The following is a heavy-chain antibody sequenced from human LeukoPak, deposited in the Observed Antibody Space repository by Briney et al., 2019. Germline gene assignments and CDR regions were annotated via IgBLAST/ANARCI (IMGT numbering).Heavy chain of an antibody. CDR3: ARDHGDYVQYNWFDP. V-gene: IGHV1-2*02. D-gene: IGHD4-17*01. CDR2: INPNSGAT. J-gene: IGHJ5*02. Sequence: GASVKVSCRASGYTFTGYYMHWVRQAPGQGLEWLGWINPNSGATKYAQKFQGRVTMTRDTSIRTAHMEPSGLRSDDTAVYYCARDHGDYVQYNWFDPWGQGTLVTVSS. CDR1: GYTFTGYY.